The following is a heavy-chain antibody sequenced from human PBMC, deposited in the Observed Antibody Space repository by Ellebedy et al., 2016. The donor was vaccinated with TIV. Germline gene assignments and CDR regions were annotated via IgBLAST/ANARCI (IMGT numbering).Heavy chain of an antibody. J-gene: IGHJ4*02. Sequence: MPSETLSLTCTVSGGSISSGGTYWTWIRQHPGKGLEWIGFIYYSWSTYNNPSLSSRVTMSVDTSKNQFSLNQTSVTAANTAMYYCARGSGWYDPFDLWGQGTLVTVSS. D-gene: IGHD6-19*01. V-gene: IGHV4-31*03. CDR2: IYYSWST. CDR1: GGSISSGGTY. CDR3: ARGSGWYDPFDL.